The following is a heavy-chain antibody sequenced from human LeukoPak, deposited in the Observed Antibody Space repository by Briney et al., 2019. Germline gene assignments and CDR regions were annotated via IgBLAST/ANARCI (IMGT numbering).Heavy chain of an antibody. CDR3: ARDAEGYASTWYYDY. J-gene: IGHJ4*02. CDR1: GFTFSSYS. D-gene: IGHD6-13*01. CDR2: IGGRTSTI. V-gene: IGHV3-48*04. Sequence: GGSLRLSCAASGFTFSSYSMNWVRQAPGKGLEWVSYIGGRTSTIYYADSVKGRFTISRDNAKNSLYLQMASLRAEDTAVYYCARDAEGYASTWYYDYWGQGTLVTVSS.